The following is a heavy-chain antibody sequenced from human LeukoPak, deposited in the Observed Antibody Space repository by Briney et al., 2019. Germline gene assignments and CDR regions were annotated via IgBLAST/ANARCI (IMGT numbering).Heavy chain of an antibody. CDR3: ARDELGVSGSGVYYYYGMDV. CDR2: IKEDGSER. J-gene: IGHJ6*02. V-gene: IGHV3-7*01. CDR1: GFIFSSHW. Sequence: GGSLRLSCAASGFIFSSHWMSWVRQAPGEGLEWVAHIKEDGSERYYGDSVKGRFTVSRDNAKNSLHLQMNSLRAEDTAVYYCARDELGVSGSGVYYYYGMDVWGQGTTVTVSS. D-gene: IGHD3-10*01.